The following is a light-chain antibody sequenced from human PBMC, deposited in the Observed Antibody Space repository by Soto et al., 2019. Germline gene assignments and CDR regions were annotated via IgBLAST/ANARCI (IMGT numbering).Light chain of an antibody. CDR2: GNS. J-gene: IGLJ3*02. V-gene: IGLV1-44*01. CDR3: SSYTPTSTLV. Sequence: QSALTQPPSASGTPGQRVTLSCSGSSSNIGFNAVNWYQQLPGTAPKLLMHGNSQRPSGVPDRFSGSKSGTSASLAISGLRTEDEADYYCSSYTPTSTLVFGGGTKLTVL. CDR1: SSNIGFNA.